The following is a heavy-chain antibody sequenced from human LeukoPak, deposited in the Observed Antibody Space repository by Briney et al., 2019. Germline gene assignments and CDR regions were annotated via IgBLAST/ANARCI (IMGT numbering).Heavy chain of an antibody. CDR1: GFTFSSYS. V-gene: IGHV3-21*01. J-gene: IGHJ4*02. Sequence: PGGSLRLSCAASGFTFSSYSMNWVRQAPGKGLEWVSSISSSSSYIYYADSVKGRFTISRDNAKNSLYLQMNSLRAEDTAAYYCARDRVVRGVFDYWGQGTLVTVSS. CDR3: ARDRVVRGVFDY. CDR2: ISSSSSYI. D-gene: IGHD3-10*01.